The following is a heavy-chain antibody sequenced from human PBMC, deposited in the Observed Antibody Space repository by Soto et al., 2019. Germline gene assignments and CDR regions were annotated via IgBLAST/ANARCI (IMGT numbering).Heavy chain of an antibody. D-gene: IGHD6-13*01. V-gene: IGHV4-39*01. Sequence: QLQLQESGPGLVKPSETLSFTCTVSGGSISSSSYYWGWIRQPPGKGLEWIGSIYYSGSTYYNPSLKSRVTISVDTSKNQFSLKLSSVTAADTAVYYCARGPRPGGIANGNWFDPWGQGTLVTVSS. CDR2: IYYSGST. CDR3: ARGPRPGGIANGNWFDP. J-gene: IGHJ5*02. CDR1: GGSISSSSYY.